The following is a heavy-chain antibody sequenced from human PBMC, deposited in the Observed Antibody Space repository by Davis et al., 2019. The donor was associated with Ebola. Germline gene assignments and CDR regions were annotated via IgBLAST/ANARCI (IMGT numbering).Heavy chain of an antibody. Sequence: GESLKISCAASGFTFSLYGMHWVRQAPGTGLEWVAVISYDGSNKYYADSVKGRFTISRDNSKNTLYLQMNSLRAEDTAVYYCAKEAGDGPRSYFDYWGQGTLVTVSS. CDR1: GFTFSLYG. CDR2: ISYDGSNK. J-gene: IGHJ4*02. CDR3: AKEAGDGPRSYFDY. D-gene: IGHD5-24*01. V-gene: IGHV3-30*18.